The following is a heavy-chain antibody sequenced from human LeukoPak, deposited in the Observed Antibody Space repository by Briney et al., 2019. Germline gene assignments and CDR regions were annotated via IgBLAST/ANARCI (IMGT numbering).Heavy chain of an antibody. Sequence: GGSLRLSCVASGFIFRSYGMSWVRQAPGKGLEWVSAITGGGATSYYADSVKGRFTISRDNSKNTLYLQMNSLRAEDTAIYYCAKDLGGAMIVVVGGQGTLVTVSS. CDR2: ITGGGATS. V-gene: IGHV3-23*01. CDR3: AKDLGGAMIVVV. CDR1: GFIFRSYG. J-gene: IGHJ4*02. D-gene: IGHD3-22*01.